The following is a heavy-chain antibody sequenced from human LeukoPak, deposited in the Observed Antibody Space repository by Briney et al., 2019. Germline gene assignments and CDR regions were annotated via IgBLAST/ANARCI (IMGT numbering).Heavy chain of an antibody. J-gene: IGHJ4*02. CDR2: INGDGTET. Sequence: GGSLRLSCVASGFAFSAYWMHWVRQAPGEGLVWVSRINGDGTETTYADSVKGRLSVSRDNAKNTVYLQMNSLRVEDTAVYYCASEEYSRSSYWGQGTLVTVSS. V-gene: IGHV3-74*01. CDR3: ASEEYSRSSY. D-gene: IGHD6-6*01. CDR1: GFAFSAYW.